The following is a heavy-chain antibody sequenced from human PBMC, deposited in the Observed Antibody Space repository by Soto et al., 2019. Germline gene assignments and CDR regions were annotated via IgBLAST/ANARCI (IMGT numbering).Heavy chain of an antibody. J-gene: IGHJ6*03. CDR2: ISADNGDT. Sequence: QVQLVQSGAEVKNPGASVKVSCKASGYTFTSHGISWVRQAPGQGLEWMAWISADNGDTNYAQKVLGRVTVTTDTSTGTAYMEVRSLRTEDTAVYYCAIMVRGSNFDCDYYMDVWGKGTTVTVSS. CDR3: AIMVRGSNFDCDYYMDV. V-gene: IGHV1-18*01. D-gene: IGHD3-9*01. CDR1: GYTFTSHG.